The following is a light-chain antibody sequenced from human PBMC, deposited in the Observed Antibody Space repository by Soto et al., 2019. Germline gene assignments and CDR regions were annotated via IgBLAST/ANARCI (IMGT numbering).Light chain of an antibody. CDR1: QSISSY. V-gene: IGKV1-39*01. CDR2: AAS. J-gene: IGKJ1*01. Sequence: VTRCRSSLSESEGDRVTITCRASQSISSYLNWYQQKPGKAPKLLIYAASSLQSGVPSRFSGSGSGTDFTLKISRVEAEDVGVYYCMQPLQSWTFGQGTKVDI. CDR3: MQPLQSWT.